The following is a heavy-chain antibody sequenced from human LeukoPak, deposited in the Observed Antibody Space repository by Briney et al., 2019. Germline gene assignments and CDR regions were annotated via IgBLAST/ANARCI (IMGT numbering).Heavy chain of an antibody. CDR3: ARSDWFDP. CDR1: GFSFRNAW. Sequence: GGSLRLSCAASGFSFRNAWMHWVRQAPGKGLVWVSRIKGDGSVTVYADSVKGRFTISRDNAKNTPYLQMNSLRVEDTAVHYCARSDWFDPWGQGTLVTVSS. CDR2: IKGDGSVT. J-gene: IGHJ5*02. D-gene: IGHD3-3*01. V-gene: IGHV3-74*01.